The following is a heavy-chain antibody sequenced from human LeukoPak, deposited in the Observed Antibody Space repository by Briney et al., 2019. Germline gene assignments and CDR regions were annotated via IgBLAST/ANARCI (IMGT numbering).Heavy chain of an antibody. J-gene: IGHJ4*02. D-gene: IGHD3-10*01. V-gene: IGHV3-11*01. CDR3: VRGRGAGPGAHFDY. Sequence: PGGSLRLSCAASGLTFSDEYMSWIRQAPGKGLEWVSYISNIGDFIAYADSVKGRFTMSRDNAKNSLYLQMNSLRAEDAAAYYCVRGRGAGPGAHFDYWGQGTLVTVSS. CDR1: GLTFSDEY. CDR2: ISNIGDFI.